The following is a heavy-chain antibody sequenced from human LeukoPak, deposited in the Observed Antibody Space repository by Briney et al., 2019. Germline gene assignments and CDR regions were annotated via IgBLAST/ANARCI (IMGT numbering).Heavy chain of an antibody. V-gene: IGHV4-4*07. D-gene: IGHD3-22*01. J-gene: IGHJ2*01. CDR2: IYTSGST. CDR3: ARSGDSSGYYSYWYFDL. Sequence: SSETLSLTCTVSGGSISSYYWSWIRQPAGKGLEWIGRIYTSGSTNYNPSLKSRVTMSVDTSKNQFSLKLSSVTAADTAVFYCARSGDSSGYYSYWYFDLWGRGTLVTVSS. CDR1: GGSISSYY.